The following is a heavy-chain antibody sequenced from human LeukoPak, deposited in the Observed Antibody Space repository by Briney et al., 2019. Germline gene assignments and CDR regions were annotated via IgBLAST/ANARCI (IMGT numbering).Heavy chain of an antibody. Sequence: ASVKVSCKASGYTFTCYGISWVRQAPGQGLEWMGWISAYNGNTNYAQKLQGRVTMTTDTSTSTAYMELRSLRSDDTAVYYCARQYYYDSSGYPFDYWGQGTLVTVSS. CDR2: ISAYNGNT. V-gene: IGHV1-18*01. D-gene: IGHD3-22*01. CDR3: ARQYYYDSSGYPFDY. J-gene: IGHJ4*02. CDR1: GYTFTCYG.